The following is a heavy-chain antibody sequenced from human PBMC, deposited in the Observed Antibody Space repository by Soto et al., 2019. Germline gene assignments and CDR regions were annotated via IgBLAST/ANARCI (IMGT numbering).Heavy chain of an antibody. V-gene: IGHV3-30-3*01. CDR1: GFTFSSYA. CDR3: ARDKGDYDFWSGYVDY. D-gene: IGHD3-3*01. Sequence: VQLVESGGGVVQPGRSLRLSCAASGFTFSSYAMHWVRQAPGKGLEWVAVISYDGSNKYYADSVKGRFTISRDNSKNTLYLQMNSLRAEDTAVYYCARDKGDYDFWSGYVDYWGQGTLVTVSS. J-gene: IGHJ4*02. CDR2: ISYDGSNK.